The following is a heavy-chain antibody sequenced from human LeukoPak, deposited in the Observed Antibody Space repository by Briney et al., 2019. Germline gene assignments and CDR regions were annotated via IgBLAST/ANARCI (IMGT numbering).Heavy chain of an antibody. V-gene: IGHV4-4*07. CDR2: IYTSGST. CDR3: ARETNDYFDSSAYMDV. CDR1: GGSISSYY. Sequence: SETLSLTCTVSGGSISSYYWSWIRQPAGKGLEWIGRIYTSGSTNYNPSLKSRVTMSVDTSKNQFSLKLSSVTAADTAVYYCARETNDYFDSSAYMDVWGQGTTVTVSS. D-gene: IGHD3-22*01. J-gene: IGHJ6*03.